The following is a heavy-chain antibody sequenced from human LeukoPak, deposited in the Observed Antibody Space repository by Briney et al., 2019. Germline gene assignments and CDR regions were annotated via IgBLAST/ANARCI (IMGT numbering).Heavy chain of an antibody. Sequence: SQTLSLTCAISGDSFSTNSVAWNWIRQSPSRGLEWLGRTYYRSKFYNDHAVSVKGRITINPDTSKNQSSLQLSSVTPEDTAVYYCARGRNSGFDYWGQGTLVTVSS. CDR1: GDSFSTNSVA. CDR2: TYYRSKFYN. CDR3: ARGRNSGFDY. V-gene: IGHV6-1*01. D-gene: IGHD6-19*01. J-gene: IGHJ4*02.